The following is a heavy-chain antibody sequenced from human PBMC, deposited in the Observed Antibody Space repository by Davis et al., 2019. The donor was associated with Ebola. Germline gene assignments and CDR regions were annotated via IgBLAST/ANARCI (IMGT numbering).Heavy chain of an antibody. D-gene: IGHD3-16*01. J-gene: IGHJ4*02. CDR2: ITGSGSTI. Sequence: PGGSLRLSCAASGFIFSSYEMNWVRQVPGKGLEWASYITGSGSTIYYADSVKGRFTISRDNAKNSLYLQMNSLRAEDTAVYYCARDLGLGDYWGQGTLVTVSS. CDR3: ARDLGLGDY. CDR1: GFIFSSYE. V-gene: IGHV3-48*03.